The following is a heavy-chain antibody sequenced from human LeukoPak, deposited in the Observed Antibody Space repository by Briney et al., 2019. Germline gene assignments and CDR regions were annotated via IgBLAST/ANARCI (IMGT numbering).Heavy chain of an antibody. Sequence: GASLQISCKGSGYSFTSYWIGWGRQVPGKGLEWMGIIYPGDSDTRYSPSFQGQVTISADKSISTAYLQWSSLKASDAAMYYCARMRDAPEDWFDPWGQGTLVTVSS. J-gene: IGHJ5*02. D-gene: IGHD2-21*01. CDR1: GYSFTSYW. CDR2: IYPGDSDT. V-gene: IGHV5-51*01. CDR3: ARMRDAPEDWFDP.